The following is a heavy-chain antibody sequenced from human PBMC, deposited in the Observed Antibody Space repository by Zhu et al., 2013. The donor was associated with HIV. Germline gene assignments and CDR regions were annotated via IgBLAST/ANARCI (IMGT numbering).Heavy chain of an antibody. V-gene: IGHV1-69*01. CDR2: IIPIFGTA. Sequence: QVQLVQSGAEVKKPGSSVKVSCKASGGTFSSYAISWVRQAPGQGLEWMGGIIPIFGTANYAQKFQGRVTITADESTSTAYMELSSLRSEDTAVYYCARDQSPQDCSSTSCYPNHYYYYYGMDVWGQGTTVTVSS. CDR1: GGTFSSYA. J-gene: IGHJ6*02. CDR3: ARDQSPQDCSSTSCYPNHYYYYYGMDV. D-gene: IGHD2-2*01.